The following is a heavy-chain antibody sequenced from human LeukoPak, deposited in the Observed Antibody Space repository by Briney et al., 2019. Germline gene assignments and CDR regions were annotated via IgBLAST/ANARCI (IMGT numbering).Heavy chain of an antibody. CDR2: IRYDGSNK. J-gene: IGHJ6*03. D-gene: IGHD4-11*01. CDR1: GFTFSSYG. V-gene: IGHV3-30*02. CDR3: AREVDYKGYYYMDV. Sequence: GGSLRLSCAASGFTFSSYGMHWVRQAPGKGLEWVAFIRYDGSNKYYADSVKGRFTISRDNSKNTLYLQMNSLRAEDTAVYYCAREVDYKGYYYMDVWGKGTTVTVSS.